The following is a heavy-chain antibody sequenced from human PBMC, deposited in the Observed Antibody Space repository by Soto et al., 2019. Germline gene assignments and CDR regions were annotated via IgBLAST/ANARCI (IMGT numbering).Heavy chain of an antibody. Sequence: ASVKVSCKASGYTFTSYGISWVRQAPGQGLEWMGWISAYNGNTNYAQKLQGRVTMTTDTSTSTAYMELRSLRSDDTAVYYCARVAMVRGVLSHFDYWGQGTLVTVSS. CDR3: ARVAMVRGVLSHFDY. CDR1: GYTFTSYG. J-gene: IGHJ4*02. D-gene: IGHD3-10*01. V-gene: IGHV1-18*01. CDR2: ISAYNGNT.